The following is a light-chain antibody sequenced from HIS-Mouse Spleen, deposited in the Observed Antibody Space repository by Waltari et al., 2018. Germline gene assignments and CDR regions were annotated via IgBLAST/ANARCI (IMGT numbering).Light chain of an antibody. CDR2: LNSDGSH. CDR1: SGHSSYA. Sequence: QLVLTQSPSASASLGASVKLTCTLSSGHSSYAIAWHQQQPAKGPRYLMKLNSDGSHSKGDGIPDRFSGSSSGAERYLTISSLQSEDEADYYCQTWGTGIHVVFGGGTKLTVL. J-gene: IGLJ2*01. V-gene: IGLV4-69*01. CDR3: QTWGTGIHVV.